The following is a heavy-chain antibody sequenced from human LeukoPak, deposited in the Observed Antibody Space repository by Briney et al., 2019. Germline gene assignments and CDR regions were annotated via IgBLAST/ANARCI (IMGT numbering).Heavy chain of an antibody. CDR2: INHSGST. D-gene: IGHD2-21*02. CDR3: ASLAYCGGDCYGELNY. Sequence: SETLSLTCTVSGGSISSGDYYWSWIRQPPGKGLEWIGEINHSGSTNYNPSLKSRVTISVDTSKNQFSLKLSSVTAADTAVYYCASLAYCGGDCYGELNYWGQGTLVTVSS. J-gene: IGHJ4*02. V-gene: IGHV4-39*07. CDR1: GGSISSGDYY.